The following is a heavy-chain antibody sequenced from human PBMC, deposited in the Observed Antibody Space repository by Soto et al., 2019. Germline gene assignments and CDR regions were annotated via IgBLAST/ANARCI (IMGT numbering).Heavy chain of an antibody. D-gene: IGHD3-10*01. CDR2: ISAYNGNT. CDR1: GYTFTSYG. CDR3: AREEYYGSGRATGRGWFDP. Sequence: QVQLVQSGAEVKKPGASVKVSCKASGYTFTSYGISWVRQAPGQGLEWMGWISAYNGNTNYAQKLQGRVTMTTDTATSKAYMELRSLRSDDTAVYYCAREEYYGSGRATGRGWFDPWGQGTLVTVSS. V-gene: IGHV1-18*01. J-gene: IGHJ5*02.